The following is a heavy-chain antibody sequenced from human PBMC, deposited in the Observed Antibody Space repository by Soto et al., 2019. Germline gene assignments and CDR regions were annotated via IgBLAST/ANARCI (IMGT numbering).Heavy chain of an antibody. Sequence: QVQLVQSGAEVKKPGASVKVSCKASGYTFTNYGISWVRQAPGQGLEWMGWISAYNGNTNYAQKLQGRVTMTTDTSTSTAYMELRSLRSDDTAVYYCARVFAAAGTRHWFDPWGQGTLVTVSS. CDR1: GYTFTNYG. CDR3: ARVFAAAGTRHWFDP. J-gene: IGHJ5*02. CDR2: ISAYNGNT. V-gene: IGHV1-18*01. D-gene: IGHD6-13*01.